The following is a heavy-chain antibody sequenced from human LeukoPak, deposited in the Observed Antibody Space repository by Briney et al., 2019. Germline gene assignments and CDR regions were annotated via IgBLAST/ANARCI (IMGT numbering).Heavy chain of an antibody. CDR3: AKDRYSSSRYGGLFDY. Sequence: GGSLRLSCAASGFTFSSYGMHWVRQAPGKGLEWVAVISYDGSDKYYPDSVKGRFTISRDDSKNTLYLQLNSLRAEDTAVYYCAKDRYSSSRYGGLFDYWGQGPWSPSPQ. J-gene: IGHJ4*02. V-gene: IGHV3-30*18. CDR1: GFTFSSYG. CDR2: ISYDGSDK. D-gene: IGHD6-13*01.